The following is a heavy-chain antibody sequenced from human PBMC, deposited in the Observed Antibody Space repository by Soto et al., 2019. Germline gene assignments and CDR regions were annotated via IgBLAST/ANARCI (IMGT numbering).Heavy chain of an antibody. J-gene: IGHJ6*02. D-gene: IGHD1-26*01. CDR2: ILPVFGTT. V-gene: IGHV1-69*06. CDR3: ARDPDEVVGTDYHYYGMDV. CDR1: GDTSSNYG. Sequence: VASVKVSCKASGDTSSNYGVSWVRQAPGQGLEWMGGILPVFGTTTYARNFQGRITITADKSTSTVYMELTSLRSDDTATYYCARDPDEVVGTDYHYYGMDVWDQGATATVSS.